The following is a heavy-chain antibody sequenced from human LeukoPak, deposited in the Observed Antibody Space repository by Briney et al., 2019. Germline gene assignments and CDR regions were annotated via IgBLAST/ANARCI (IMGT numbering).Heavy chain of an antibody. D-gene: IGHD3-9*01. J-gene: IGHJ3*02. Sequence: APVKVSCKASGYTFTGYYMHWVRQAPGQGLEWMGWINPNSGGTNYAQKFQGRVTMTRDTSISTAYMELSRLRSDDTAVYYCARDQSWFDAFDIWGQGTMVTVSS. CDR2: INPNSGGT. CDR3: ARDQSWFDAFDI. CDR1: GYTFTGYY. V-gene: IGHV1-2*02.